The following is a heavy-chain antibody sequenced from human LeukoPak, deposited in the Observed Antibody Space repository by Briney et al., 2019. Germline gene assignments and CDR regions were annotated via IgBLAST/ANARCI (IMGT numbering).Heavy chain of an antibody. CDR2: FNPSGGST. CDR1: GYTFGTHW. V-gene: IGHV1-46*01. CDR3: ARVRDGYNDAFDI. J-gene: IGHJ3*02. D-gene: IGHD5-24*01. Sequence: ASVKVSCKASGYTFGTHWMHWVRQAPGQGLEWVGVFNPSGGSTSYAQKFQGRVTMTRDTSTSTVYMELSSLRSEDTAVYFCARVRDGYNDAFDIWGQGTMVTVS.